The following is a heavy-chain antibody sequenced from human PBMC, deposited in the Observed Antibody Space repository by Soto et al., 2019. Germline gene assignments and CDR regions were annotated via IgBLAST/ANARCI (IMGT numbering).Heavy chain of an antibody. J-gene: IGHJ6*03. CDR1: GGSISSGGYY. CDR2: IYYSGST. V-gene: IGHV4-31*03. D-gene: IGHD3-9*01. Sequence: QVQLQESGPGLVKPSQTLSLTCTVSGGSISSGGYYWSWIRQHPGKGLEWIGYIYYSGSTYYNPSLKSRVTISVDTSKNQFSLKLSSVTAAGTAVYYCAGAPKPDILTGYYIPSLGYYYMDVWGKGTTVTVSS. CDR3: AGAPKPDILTGYYIPSLGYYYMDV.